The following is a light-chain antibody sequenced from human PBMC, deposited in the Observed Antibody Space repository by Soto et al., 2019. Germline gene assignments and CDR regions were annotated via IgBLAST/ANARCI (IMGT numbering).Light chain of an antibody. V-gene: IGKV1-5*01. Sequence: DIQMTQSPSTLSASVGDRVTISSRASQSISTWLAWYQQKPGKAPKVLIYEASKLESGVPSRFSGSGSGTEFTLTISTLRPDDVATYYCQQYKSYKWTFGQGTKVDIK. CDR1: QSISTW. CDR2: EAS. CDR3: QQYKSYKWT. J-gene: IGKJ1*01.